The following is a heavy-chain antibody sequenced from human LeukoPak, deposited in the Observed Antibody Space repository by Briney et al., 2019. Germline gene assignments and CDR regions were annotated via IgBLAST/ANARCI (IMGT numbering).Heavy chain of an antibody. CDR1: GGTFSSYA. Sequence: VASVKVSCKASGGTFSSYAISWVRQAPGQGLEWMEGIIPIFGTANYAQKFQGRVTITADESTSTAYMELSSLRSEDTAVYYCAREVDYYGMDVWGQGTTVTVSS. CDR2: IIPIFGTA. J-gene: IGHJ6*02. V-gene: IGHV1-69*13. CDR3: AREVDYYGMDV.